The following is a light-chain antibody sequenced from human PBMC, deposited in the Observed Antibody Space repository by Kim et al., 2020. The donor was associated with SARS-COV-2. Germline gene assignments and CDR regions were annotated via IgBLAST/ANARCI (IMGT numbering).Light chain of an antibody. J-gene: IGKJ1*01. CDR2: WAS. CDR3: QHYYTTPHT. Sequence: DIVMTQSPDSLAVFLGERATINCKSSQSVLSSSNNRNYLTWYQQKPGQPPKLLIYWASTRESGVPDRFSGSESGTDFTLTISSLQAEDVAVYYCQHYYTTPHTFVQGTKVDIK. CDR1: QSVLSSSNNRNY. V-gene: IGKV4-1*01.